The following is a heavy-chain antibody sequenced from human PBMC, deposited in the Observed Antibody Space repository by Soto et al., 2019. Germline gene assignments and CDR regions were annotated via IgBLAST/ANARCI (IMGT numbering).Heavy chain of an antibody. CDR1: GYTFTSYD. CDR3: ARATEYSGYDFEEFDY. V-gene: IGHV1-8*01. CDR2: MNPNSGNT. Sequence: GASVKVSCKASGYTFTSYDINWVRQATGQGLEWMGWMNPNSGNTGYAQKFQGRVTMTRNTSISTAYMELSSLRSEDTAVYYCARATEYSGYDFEEFDYWGQGTLVTVSS. D-gene: IGHD5-12*01. J-gene: IGHJ4*02.